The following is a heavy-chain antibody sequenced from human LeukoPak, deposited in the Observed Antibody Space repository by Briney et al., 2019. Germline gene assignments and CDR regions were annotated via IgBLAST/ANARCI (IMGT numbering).Heavy chain of an antibody. CDR2: ISGSGGST. V-gene: IGHV3-23*01. D-gene: IGHD1-26*01. Sequence: PGGSLRLSCAASGFTFSSYAMSWVRQAPGKGLEWVSAISGSGGSTYYADSVRGRFTISRDNTNNSLYLQMNSLRAEDTAVYYCASPPTPSRVGARNYWGQGALVTVSS. CDR1: GFTFSSYA. CDR3: ASPPTPSRVGARNY. J-gene: IGHJ4*02.